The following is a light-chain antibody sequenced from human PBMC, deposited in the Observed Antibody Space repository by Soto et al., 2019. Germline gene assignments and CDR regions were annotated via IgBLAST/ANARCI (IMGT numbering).Light chain of an antibody. J-gene: IGKJ1*01. CDR3: QQYNRYSWT. Sequence: IQMTQSPSTLSAKVGDRVTITCRASQSISSWLAWYQQKPGKAPKLLIYDASSLESGVPSRFSGSGSGTEFTLTISSLQPDDFATYYCQQYNRYSWTFGQGTKVDI. CDR1: QSISSW. CDR2: DAS. V-gene: IGKV1-5*01.